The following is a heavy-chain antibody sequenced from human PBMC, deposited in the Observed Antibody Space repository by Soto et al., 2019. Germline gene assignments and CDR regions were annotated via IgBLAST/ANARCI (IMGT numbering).Heavy chain of an antibody. Sequence: GWSLRLSCAASGFTFSSYEMNWVRQAPGKGLEWLSYISRSGHMIFYPDSVRGRFTISRDNAQNSLHLQMNRLRAEDTAIYYCTRYSGWLTIDFWGQGT. CDR2: ISRSGHMI. CDR1: GFTFSSYE. CDR3: TRYSGWLTIDF. V-gene: IGHV3-48*03. J-gene: IGHJ4*02. D-gene: IGHD6-19*01.